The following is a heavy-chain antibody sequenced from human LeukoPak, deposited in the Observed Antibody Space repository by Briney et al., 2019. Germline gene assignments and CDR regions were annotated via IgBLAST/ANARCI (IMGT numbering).Heavy chain of an antibody. CDR3: ARSGLLWFGELLWYMDV. CDR2: INGSGHST. Sequence: GGSLRLSCAASGFTFSSYGMSWVRQAPGKGLEWVSTINGSGHSTYYADSVKGRFTISRDNAKNSLYLQMNSLRAEDTAVYYCARSGLLWFGELLWYMDVWGKGTTVTVSS. V-gene: IGHV3-23*01. J-gene: IGHJ6*03. D-gene: IGHD3-10*01. CDR1: GFTFSSYG.